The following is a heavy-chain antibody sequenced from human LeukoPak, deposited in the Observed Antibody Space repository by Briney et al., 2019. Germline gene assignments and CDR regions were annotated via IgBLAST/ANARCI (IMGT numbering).Heavy chain of an antibody. CDR1: GYTFTSYG. J-gene: IGHJ4*02. CDR2: ISAYNGNT. V-gene: IGHV1-18*01. D-gene: IGHD3-10*01. Sequence: ASVKVSCKASGYTFTSYGIGWVRQAPGQGLEWMGWISAYNGNTNYAQKLQGRVTMTTDTSTSTAYMELRSLRSDDTAVYYCARDSRYYYGSGSYLMFDYWGQGTLVTVSS. CDR3: ARDSRYYYGSGSYLMFDY.